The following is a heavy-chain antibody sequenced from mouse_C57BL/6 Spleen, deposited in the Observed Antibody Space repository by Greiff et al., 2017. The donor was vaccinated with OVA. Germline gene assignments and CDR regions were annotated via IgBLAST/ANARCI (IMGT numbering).Heavy chain of an antibody. CDR1: GFTFSDYG. CDR2: ISSGSSTI. Sequence: EVKLMESGGGLVKPGGSLKLSCAASGFTFSDYGMHWVRQAPEKGLEWVAYISSGSSTIYYADTVKGRFTISRDNAKNTLFLQMTSLRSEDTAMYYCARSSSGYYFDYWGQGTTLTVAS. J-gene: IGHJ2*01. V-gene: IGHV5-17*01. CDR3: ARSSSGYYFDY. D-gene: IGHD3-2*02.